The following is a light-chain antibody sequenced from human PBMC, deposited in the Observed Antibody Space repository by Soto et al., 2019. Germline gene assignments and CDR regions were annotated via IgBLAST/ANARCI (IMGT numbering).Light chain of an antibody. J-gene: IGKJ1*01. CDR3: KQYNNWPGT. V-gene: IGKV3-15*01. CDR1: QSVSSN. Sequence: EIVMTQSPATLSVSPGERATLSCRASQSVSSNLAWYQQKPGQAPRLLIYGAATRAAGIPARFSGRGSGTEFTLTIRSLQSEDFGVYYCKQYNNWPGTVGQGTKVDIK. CDR2: GAA.